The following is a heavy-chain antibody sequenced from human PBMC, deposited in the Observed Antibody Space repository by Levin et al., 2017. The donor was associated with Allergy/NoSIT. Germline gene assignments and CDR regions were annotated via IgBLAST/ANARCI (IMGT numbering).Heavy chain of an antibody. CDR3: ARDKIIMLRGDTYYYGMDV. V-gene: IGHV4-59*01. Sequence: SQTLSLTCTVSGDSISGYYWSWIRPAPGKGLEWIGHIYYSGSTNYNPSFKSRTTLSVDMSRNQFSLKLSSVTAGDTAVYYCARDKIIMLRGDTYYYGMDVWGQGTTVTVSS. CDR2: IYYSGST. D-gene: IGHD3-10*01. J-gene: IGHJ6*02. CDR1: GDSISGYY.